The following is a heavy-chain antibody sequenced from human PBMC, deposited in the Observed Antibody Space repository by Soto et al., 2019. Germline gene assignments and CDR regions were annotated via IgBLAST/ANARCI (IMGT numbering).Heavy chain of an antibody. D-gene: IGHD3-9*01. CDR3: AKDRHPDGIWTFDY. V-gene: IGHV3-23*01. Sequence: GGSLRLSCSASGFTLSSYTMSWVRLTPGKGLQRVSTIFTGGTSTVYADPVRGRFSISRDDSKNTLYLQMDNLRVDDTALYFCAKDRHPDGIWTFDYWGRGTLVTVSS. CDR2: IFTGGTST. J-gene: IGHJ4*02. CDR1: GFTLSSYT.